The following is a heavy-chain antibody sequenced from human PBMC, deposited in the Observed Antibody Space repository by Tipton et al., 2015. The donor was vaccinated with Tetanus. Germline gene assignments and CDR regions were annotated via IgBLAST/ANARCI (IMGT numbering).Heavy chain of an antibody. J-gene: IGHJ3*02. CDR1: GGTFSSYA. D-gene: IGHD3-10*01. CDR2: IIPIFGTA. CDR3: ARVREYDAFDI. Sequence: QLVQSGAEVEKPGSSVKVSCKASGGTFSSYAISWVRQATGQGPEWMGGIIPIFGTANYAQKFQCRVTITADESTSTAYMELSSLRSEDTAVYYCARVREYDAFDIWGQGTMVPVSS. V-gene: IGHV1-69*01.